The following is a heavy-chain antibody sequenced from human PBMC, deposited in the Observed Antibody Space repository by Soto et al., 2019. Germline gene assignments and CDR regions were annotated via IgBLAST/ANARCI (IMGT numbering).Heavy chain of an antibody. CDR1: GYTFTSYY. V-gene: IGHV1-46*01. Sequence: ASVKVSCKASGYTFTSYYMHWVRQAPGQGLEWKGIINPSGGSTSYAQKFQGRVTMTRDTSTSTVYMELSSLRSEDTAVYFCAIYDYYDSSGFFPNTDYWGQGTLVTVSS. CDR3: AIYDYYDSSGFFPNTDY. J-gene: IGHJ4*02. D-gene: IGHD3-22*01. CDR2: INPSGGST.